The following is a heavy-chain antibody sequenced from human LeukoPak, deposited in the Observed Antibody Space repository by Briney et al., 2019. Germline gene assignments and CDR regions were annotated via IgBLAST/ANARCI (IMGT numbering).Heavy chain of an antibody. Sequence: ASVKVSCKASGYTFTSYDVNWVRQAPGQGLEWMGWTDPNSGITGYAQKFQGRLTITRDTSISTAYMELSSLTSEDTAVYYCRGTVIGQQIGGGMNWFDPWGQGTLVTVSS. J-gene: IGHJ5*02. D-gene: IGHD2-15*01. CDR2: TDPNSGIT. CDR3: RGTVIGQQIGGGMNWFDP. CDR1: GYTFTSYD. V-gene: IGHV1-8*01.